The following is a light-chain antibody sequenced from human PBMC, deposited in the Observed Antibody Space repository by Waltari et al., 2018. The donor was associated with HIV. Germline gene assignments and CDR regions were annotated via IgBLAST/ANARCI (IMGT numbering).Light chain of an antibody. CDR3: QQSYSSPPT. CDR1: QTISTS. Sequence: DIQMTQSPSSLSASEGDRVTITCRSSQTISTSLSWYQQKPGKAPKLLIYGASTLHIGVPSRFSGSGSGTDFTLTISSLQPEDSATYHCQQSYSSPPTFGGGTKVEI. CDR2: GAS. J-gene: IGKJ4*01. V-gene: IGKV1-39*01.